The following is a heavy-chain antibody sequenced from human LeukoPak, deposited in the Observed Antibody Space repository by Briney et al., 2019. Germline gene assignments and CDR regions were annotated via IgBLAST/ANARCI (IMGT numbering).Heavy chain of an antibody. CDR3: ARGITYCSSTSCPLGY. Sequence: SETLSLTCAVYGGSFSGYYWSWIRQPPGKGLEWIGEINHSGSTNYNPSLKSRVTISVDTSKNQFSLKLSSATAADTAVYYCARGITYCSSTSCPLGYWGQGTLVTVSS. J-gene: IGHJ4*02. CDR2: INHSGST. V-gene: IGHV4-34*01. CDR1: GGSFSGYY. D-gene: IGHD2-2*01.